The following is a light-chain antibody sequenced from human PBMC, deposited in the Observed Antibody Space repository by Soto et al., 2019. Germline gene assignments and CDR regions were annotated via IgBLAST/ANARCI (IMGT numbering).Light chain of an antibody. J-gene: IGKJ1*01. CDR1: QSVRRGF. CDR3: QYFGGTLWT. V-gene: IGKV3-20*01. Sequence: VLTQTPGRFALSPGDSATLSGRAGQSVRRGFLAWYQQKLGQPPSLLINDASSRAPGIPDRFRGSGSGTDFTLTVSSLELVDFAVYYCQYFGGTLWTFGQGTKV. CDR2: DAS.